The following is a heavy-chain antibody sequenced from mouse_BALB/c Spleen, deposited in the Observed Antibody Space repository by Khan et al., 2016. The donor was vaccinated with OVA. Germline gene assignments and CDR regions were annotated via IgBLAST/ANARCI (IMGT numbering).Heavy chain of an antibody. J-gene: IGHJ2*01. CDR3: ARNAYFGNYVDS. V-gene: IGHV1S81*02. D-gene: IGHD2-10*01. Sequence: QVQLQQPGAELVKPGASVKLSCKASGYTFTNYWVHWVKQRPGQGLEWIGEVYPGDGRANYNEKFKSKATLTVDKSSSTAFMQLSSLTSEDSAVYSGARNAYFGNYVDSWGQGTTLTVSS. CDR1: GYTFTNYW. CDR2: VYPGDGRA.